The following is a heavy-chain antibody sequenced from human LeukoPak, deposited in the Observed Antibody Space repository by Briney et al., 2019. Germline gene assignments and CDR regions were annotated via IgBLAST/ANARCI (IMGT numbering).Heavy chain of an antibody. CDR1: GFTFSIYA. Sequence: GSLRLSRAASGFTFSIYAMHWVRQAPGKGLEYVAAISDQGGSTYYANSVKGRFTISKDNSKNTLYLQMGSLRPDDTAVYYCARVDSTGWDDALDYWGQGTLVTVSS. D-gene: IGHD6-19*01. CDR2: ISDQGGST. CDR3: ARVDSTGWDDALDY. J-gene: IGHJ4*02. V-gene: IGHV3-64*01.